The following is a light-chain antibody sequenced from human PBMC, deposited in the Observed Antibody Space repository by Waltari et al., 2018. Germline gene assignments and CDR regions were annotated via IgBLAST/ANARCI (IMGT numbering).Light chain of an antibody. V-gene: IGLV1-40*01. CDR1: SSNIGSGYD. CDR3: QSHDSRLSGYV. Sequence: QSVLTQPPSVSGAQGQRVTISCTGSSSNIGSGYDVRWYQQLPGTAPKLLIYGNSNRPSGVADRFSGSKSGSSASLAITGLQAQDEADYYCQSHDSRLSGYVFGTGTKVTVL. CDR2: GNS. J-gene: IGLJ1*01.